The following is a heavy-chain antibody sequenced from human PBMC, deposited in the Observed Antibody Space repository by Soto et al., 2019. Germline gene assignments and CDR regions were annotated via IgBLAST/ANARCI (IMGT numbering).Heavy chain of an antibody. D-gene: IGHD3-3*01. V-gene: IGHV3-53*01. CDR2: IYSGGST. J-gene: IGHJ6*02. CDR1: GFTVSSNY. Sequence: GSLRLSCAASGFTVSSNYMSWVRQAPGKGLEWVSVIYSGGSTYYADSVKGRFTISRDNSKNTLYRQMNSLRAEDTAVYYCARDLYDFWSGYYDYYYYYGMDVWGQGTTVTVAS. CDR3: ARDLYDFWSGYYDYYYYYGMDV.